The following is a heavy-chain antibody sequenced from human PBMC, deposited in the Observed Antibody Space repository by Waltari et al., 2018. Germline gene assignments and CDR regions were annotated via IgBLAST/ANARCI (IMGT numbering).Heavy chain of an antibody. D-gene: IGHD1-26*01. J-gene: IGHJ5*02. CDR1: GGSISGSGYY. CDR2: IHYSGTT. Sequence: QLQLQESGPGLVKPSETLSLTCTVSGGSISGSGYYWGWIRQPPGKGLEWIGSIHYSGTTYYNSSLKSRVTISVDMSKNQFSLNWNSVTAADTAVYYCAREVGPKGDWFDPWGQGTLVTVSS. CDR3: AREVGPKGDWFDP. V-gene: IGHV4-39*07.